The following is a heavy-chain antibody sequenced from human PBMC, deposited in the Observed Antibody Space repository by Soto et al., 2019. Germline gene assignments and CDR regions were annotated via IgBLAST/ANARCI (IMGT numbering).Heavy chain of an antibody. V-gene: IGHV4-59*01. CDR3: ARGGRVTSVGGIIIPLFDY. J-gene: IGHJ4*02. CDR2: AHYSGIT. Sequence: QVQLHESGPGLVRPSETLSLICTVSGGSIGTYYWSWIRQPPGKGLEWIGYAHYSGITNYNPSLKSRVAISTDTSGNRFSLELTSVTAADTAVYYCARGGRVTSVGGIIIPLFDYWGQGALVTVSS. CDR1: GGSIGTYY. D-gene: IGHD3-16*02.